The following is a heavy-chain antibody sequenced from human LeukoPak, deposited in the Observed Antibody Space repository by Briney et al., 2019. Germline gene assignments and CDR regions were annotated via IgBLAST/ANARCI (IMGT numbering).Heavy chain of an antibody. Sequence: PGGSLRLSCEASGFTFSSYGMSWVRKAPGKGLEWVSGISGSGGTTYYGDSVQGRFTISRDNSKNTLFLHMSSLRAEDTAVYYCARDLAVAGARYFDYWGQGTLVTVSS. J-gene: IGHJ4*02. D-gene: IGHD6-19*01. CDR1: GFTFSSYG. V-gene: IGHV3-23*01. CDR2: ISGSGGTT. CDR3: ARDLAVAGARYFDY.